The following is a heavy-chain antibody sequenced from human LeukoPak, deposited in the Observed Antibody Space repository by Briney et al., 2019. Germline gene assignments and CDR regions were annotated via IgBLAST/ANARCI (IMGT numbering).Heavy chain of an antibody. CDR1: GYSFTNYW. D-gene: IGHD6-13*01. CDR3: ACRDLTSTWSLP. J-gene: IGHJ5*02. V-gene: IGHV5-51*01. CDR2: IYPGGSRI. Sequence: GESLKISCQGFGYSFTNYWIGWVRQMPGKGMEWMGVIYPGGSRIRYNPSFQGQVTISVDKSISTAYLQWVSLKASDTAMYYCACRDLTSTWSLPWGQGTLVTVSS.